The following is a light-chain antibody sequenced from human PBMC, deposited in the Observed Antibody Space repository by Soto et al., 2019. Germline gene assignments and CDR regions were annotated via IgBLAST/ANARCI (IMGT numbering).Light chain of an antibody. CDR3: AAWDDSLNGPV. Sequence: QSVLTQPPSASGTPGQRVTISCSGSSSNIVSNTVNWYQQLPGTAPKLLIHSNNQRPSGVPDRFSGSKSGTSASLAISGLRSEDEADYYCAAWDDSLNGPVFGGGTKLTVL. J-gene: IGLJ2*01. CDR2: SNN. CDR1: SSNIVSNT. V-gene: IGLV1-44*01.